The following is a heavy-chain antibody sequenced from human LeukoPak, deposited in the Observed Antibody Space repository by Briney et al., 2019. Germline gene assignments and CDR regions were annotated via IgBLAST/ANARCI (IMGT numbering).Heavy chain of an antibody. J-gene: IGHJ4*02. V-gene: IGHV3-30*04. CDR1: GFTFSSYA. D-gene: IGHD3-22*01. CDR3: ARGGAIVVVIVDY. Sequence: PGGSLRLSCAASGFTFSSYAMHWVRQAPGKGLEWVAVISYDGSNKYYADSVKGRFTISRDNSKNTLYLQMNSLRAEDTAVYYCARGGAIVVVIVDYWGQGTLVTVSS. CDR2: ISYDGSNK.